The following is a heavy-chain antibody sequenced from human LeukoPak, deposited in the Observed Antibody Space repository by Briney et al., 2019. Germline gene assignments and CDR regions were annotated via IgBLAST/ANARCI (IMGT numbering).Heavy chain of an antibody. CDR2: INHSGST. V-gene: IGHV4-34*01. CDR1: GGSFSGYY. CDR3: AGTALDAFDI. Sequence: SETLSLTCAVYGGSFSGYYWSWIRQPPGKGLEWIGEINHSGSTNYNPSLKSRLTISVDTSKNQFSLKLSSVTAADTAVYYCAGTALDAFDIWGQGTMVTVSS. J-gene: IGHJ3*02.